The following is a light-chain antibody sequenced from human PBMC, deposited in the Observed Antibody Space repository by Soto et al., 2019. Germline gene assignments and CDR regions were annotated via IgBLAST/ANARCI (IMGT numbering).Light chain of an antibody. CDR2: EVS. Sequence: SALTQPASVSGSPGQSITISCTGTSSDVGGYNYVSGYQQQSGKAPKLMIHEVSNRPSGVSNRFSGSKSGNTASLTISGLHAEDEADYYCSSYKSSRAYVFGIGTKVTVL. CDR3: SSYKSSRAYV. V-gene: IGLV2-14*01. J-gene: IGLJ1*01. CDR1: SSDVGGYNY.